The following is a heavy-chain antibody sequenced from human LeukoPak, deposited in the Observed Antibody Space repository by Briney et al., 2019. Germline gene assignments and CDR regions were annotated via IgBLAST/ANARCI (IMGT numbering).Heavy chain of an antibody. D-gene: IGHD6-19*01. J-gene: IGHJ4*02. CDR3: AKDLSGWYGYFDY. CDR1: GSSLSSDA. CDR2: ISGSAGKT. Sequence: GGSLSPSSASSGSSLSSDAISWARHARRQGLEWVGRISGSAGKTNSADSMEGRFTISRDNSRKTLHLQMNSLRAEDTAVYYCAKDLSGWYGYFDYWGEGILVTVSS. V-gene: IGHV3-23*01.